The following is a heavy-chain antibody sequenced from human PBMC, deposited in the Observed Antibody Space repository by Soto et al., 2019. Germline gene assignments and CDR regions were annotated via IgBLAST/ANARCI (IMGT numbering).Heavy chain of an antibody. CDR3: ARTRGYSYAALYYFDY. CDR1: GYTFTGYY. D-gene: IGHD5-18*01. V-gene: IGHV1-2*04. CDR2: INPNSGGT. J-gene: IGHJ4*02. Sequence: ASVKVSCKAPGYTFTGYYMHWVRQAPGQGLEWMGWINPNSGGTNYAQKFQGWVTMTRDTSISTAYMELSRLRSDDTAVYYCARTRGYSYAALYYFDYWGQGTLVTVSS.